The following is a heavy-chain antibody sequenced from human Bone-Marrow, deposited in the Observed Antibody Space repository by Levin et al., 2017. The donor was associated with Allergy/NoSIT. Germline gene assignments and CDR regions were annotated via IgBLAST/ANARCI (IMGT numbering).Heavy chain of an antibody. CDR2: INPDDSDT. D-gene: IGHD3-10*01. V-gene: IGHV5-51*01. CDR1: GYGFTNYW. Sequence: GGSLRLSCKGSGYGFTNYWIDWVRQMPGKGLEWMGIINPDDSDTRYSPSFQGQITISVDKSINTAYLHWSSLKASDTAMYYCSRSTFYYDSGSSDYWGQGTLVTVSS. CDR3: SRSTFYYDSGSSDY. J-gene: IGHJ4*02.